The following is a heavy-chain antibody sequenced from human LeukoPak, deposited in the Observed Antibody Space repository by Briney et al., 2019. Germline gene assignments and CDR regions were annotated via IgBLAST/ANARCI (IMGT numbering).Heavy chain of an antibody. CDR3: ASPRYSYGVPTDY. CDR2: INGDGSST. J-gene: IGHJ4*02. V-gene: IGHV3-74*01. D-gene: IGHD5-24*01. Sequence: SGGSLRLSCAASGFTFSSYWMHWVRQAPGKGLVRVSRINGDGSSTSYADSVKGRFTISRDNAKNTLYLQMNSLRAEDTAVYYCASPRYSYGVPTDYWGQGTLVTVSS. CDR1: GFTFSSYW.